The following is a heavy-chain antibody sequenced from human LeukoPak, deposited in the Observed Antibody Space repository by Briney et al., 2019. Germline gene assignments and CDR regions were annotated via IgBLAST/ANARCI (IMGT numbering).Heavy chain of an antibody. CDR1: GGTFSSYA. J-gene: IGHJ4*02. Sequence: GASVTVSCKASGGTFSSYAISWVRQAPGQGLEWMGGIIPIFGTANYAQKFQGRVTITTDESTSTAYMELSSLRSEDTAVYYCARDSLGYCSSTSCYSFDYWGQGTLVTVSS. D-gene: IGHD2-2*01. CDR3: ARDSLGYCSSTSCYSFDY. V-gene: IGHV1-69*05. CDR2: IIPIFGTA.